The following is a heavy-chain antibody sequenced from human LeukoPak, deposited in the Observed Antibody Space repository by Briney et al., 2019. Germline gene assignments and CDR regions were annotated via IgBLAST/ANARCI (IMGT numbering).Heavy chain of an antibody. CDR1: GFTFEDYG. J-gene: IGHJ4*02. Sequence: AGSLTLSCAASGFTFEDYGMSWLRHAPGKGLEWVSGINWHSDRRGYADSVKGRFSISRDNAKNSLYLQMNRLRAEGTALYYCARSGYYGSGSYSDYWGQGTLVTVSS. CDR3: ARSGYYGSGSYSDY. D-gene: IGHD3-10*01. CDR2: INWHSDRR. V-gene: IGHV3-20*04.